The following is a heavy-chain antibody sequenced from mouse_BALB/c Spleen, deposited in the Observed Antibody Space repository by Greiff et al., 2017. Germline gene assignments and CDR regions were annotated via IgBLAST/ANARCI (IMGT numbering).Heavy chain of an antibody. CDR1: GFTFSSFG. CDR3: ARYYYGLDY. J-gene: IGHJ2*01. V-gene: IGHV5-17*02. CDR2: ISSGSSTI. D-gene: IGHD1-1*01. Sequence: EVMLVESGGGLVQPGGSRKLSCAASGFTFSSFGMHWVRQAPEKGLEWVAYISSGSSTIYYADTVKGRFTISRDNPKNTLFLQMTSLRSEDTAMYYCARYYYGLDYWGQGTTLTVSS.